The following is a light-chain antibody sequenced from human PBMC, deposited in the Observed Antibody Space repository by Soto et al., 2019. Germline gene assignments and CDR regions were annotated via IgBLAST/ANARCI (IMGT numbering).Light chain of an antibody. Sequence: ETVLTQSPGTLSLSPGERATLSCRASQSVSSSYLAWYQQRPGQAPRLLIYGASGRATGVPDRLSGSGSGTDFTLTISRLEPEDFAVYYCQHYGSSIWTFGQGTKVEIK. CDR2: GAS. CDR1: QSVSSSY. J-gene: IGKJ1*01. CDR3: QHYGSSIWT. V-gene: IGKV3-20*01.